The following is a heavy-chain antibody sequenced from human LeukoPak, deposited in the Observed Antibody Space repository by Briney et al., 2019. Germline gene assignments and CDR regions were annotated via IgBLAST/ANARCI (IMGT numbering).Heavy chain of an antibody. CDR3: AREIDSSGYSNWFDP. CDR1: GGSISSSSYY. D-gene: IGHD3-22*01. V-gene: IGHV4-39*07. CDR2: IYYSGST. J-gene: IGHJ5*02. Sequence: SETLSLTCAVSGGSISSSSYYWGWIRQPPGKGLEWIGSIYYSGSTYYNPSLKSRVTISVDTSKNQFSLKLSSVTAADTAVYYCAREIDSSGYSNWFDPWGQGTLVTVSS.